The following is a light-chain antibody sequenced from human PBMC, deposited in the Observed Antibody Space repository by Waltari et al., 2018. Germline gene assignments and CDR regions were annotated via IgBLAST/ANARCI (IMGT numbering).Light chain of an antibody. J-gene: IGKJ2*01. CDR3: QQYNSYSYT. Sequence: TLSPTEADRVTITCRASQNISGWLAWFQQKPGKAPNLLIFDASSLESGVPSRFSGSGSGTEFTLTISSLQPDDFATYYCQQYNSYSYTFGQGTRLEIK. V-gene: IGKV1-5*01. CDR1: QNISGW. CDR2: DAS.